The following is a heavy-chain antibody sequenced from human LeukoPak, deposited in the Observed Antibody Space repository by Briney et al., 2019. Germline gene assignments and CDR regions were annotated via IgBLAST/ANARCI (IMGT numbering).Heavy chain of an antibody. J-gene: IGHJ4*02. Sequence: PGGSLRLSCAASGFTFSNYAMSWVRQAPGKGLEWVSSISGSGDNMDYADSVKGRFTISRDNGRNTVFLQMSSLRAEDTALYYCARKSASGNYPLDYWGQGTLVTVSS. CDR1: GFTFSNYA. V-gene: IGHV3-23*01. CDR3: ARKSASGNYPLDY. CDR2: ISGSGDNM. D-gene: IGHD3-10*01.